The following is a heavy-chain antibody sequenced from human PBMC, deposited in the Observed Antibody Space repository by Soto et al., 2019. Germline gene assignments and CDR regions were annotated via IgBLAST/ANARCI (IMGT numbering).Heavy chain of an antibody. CDR2: IFYSGST. CDR1: GDSISSGSYY. D-gene: IGHD5-12*01. J-gene: IGHJ5*02. V-gene: IGHV4-39*01. CDR3: ARSGGYSGYDHFFDP. Sequence: SETLSLTCAVSGDSISSGSYYWDWIRQPPGKGLEWIGNIFYSGSTLYNPSLKGRVSIDVDTSSNQFSLRLTSVTAADTFVYFCARSGGYSGYDHFFDPWGHGTLVTVSS.